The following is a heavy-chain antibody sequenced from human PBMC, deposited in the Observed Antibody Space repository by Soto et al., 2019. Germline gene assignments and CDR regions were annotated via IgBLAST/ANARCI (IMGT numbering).Heavy chain of an antibody. CDR3: ARRVVRGVINYYMYV. CDR1: GGSISSGGYY. CDR2: IYYSGST. J-gene: IGHJ6*03. Sequence: QVQLQESGPGLVKPSQTLSLTCTVSGGSISSGGYYWSWIRQHPGKGLEWIGYIYYSGSTYYNPSLKSRVTISVDTSKNPFSLKLSSVTAADTAVYYCARRVVRGVINYYMYVWGKGTTVTVSS. V-gene: IGHV4-31*03. D-gene: IGHD3-10*01.